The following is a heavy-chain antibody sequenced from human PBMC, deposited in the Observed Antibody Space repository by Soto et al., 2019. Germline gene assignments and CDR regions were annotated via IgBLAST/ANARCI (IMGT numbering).Heavy chain of an antibody. CDR2: IYYSGST. J-gene: IGHJ1*01. Sequence: SETLSLTCTVSGGSISSSSYYWGWIRQPPGKGLEWIGSIYYSGSTYYNPSLKSRVTISVDTSKNQFSLKLSSVTAADTAVYYCARPVPDYDFWSGHYTTEYFQHWGQGTLVTVSS. D-gene: IGHD3-3*01. CDR1: GGSISSSSYY. V-gene: IGHV4-39*01. CDR3: ARPVPDYDFWSGHYTTEYFQH.